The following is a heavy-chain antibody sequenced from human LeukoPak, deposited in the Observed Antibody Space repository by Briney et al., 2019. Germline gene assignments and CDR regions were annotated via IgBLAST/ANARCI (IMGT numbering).Heavy chain of an antibody. V-gene: IGHV3-49*04. CDR1: GFAFGDHA. CDR2: IRSKAYRGTT. J-gene: IGHJ6*02. D-gene: IGHD5-18*01. CDR3: TRGPIQLYLHNGMDV. Sequence: GGSLRLSCTTSGFAFGDHAMSWVRQAPGKGLEWVGFIRSKAYRGTTEYAASVRGRFTISRDDSNSVAYLQMNSLNTEDTGIYYCTRGPIQLYLHNGMDVWGPGTTVIVSS.